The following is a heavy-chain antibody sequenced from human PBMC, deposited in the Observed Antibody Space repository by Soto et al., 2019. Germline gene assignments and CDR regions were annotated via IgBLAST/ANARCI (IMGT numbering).Heavy chain of an antibody. CDR1: GFTFTSYA. CDR2: IRADGGST. Sequence: EVQLLESGGGLIQPGGSLRLSCAVSGFTFTSYAMNWVRQAPGKGLEWVSGIRADGGSTYQADSVKGRFTISRDNSKNTLYLQMNSLRAEDTAVYYCAKPGYSSSWTRNFDYWGQGILVTVSS. V-gene: IGHV3-23*01. CDR3: AKPGYSSSWTRNFDY. D-gene: IGHD6-13*01. J-gene: IGHJ4*02.